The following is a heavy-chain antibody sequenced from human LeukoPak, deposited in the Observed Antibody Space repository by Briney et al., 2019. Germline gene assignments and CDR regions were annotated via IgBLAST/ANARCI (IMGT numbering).Heavy chain of an antibody. CDR1: GFTFSSYW. J-gene: IGHJ4*02. CDR3: ARGYSSGWYEFGDYFDY. D-gene: IGHD6-13*01. Sequence: GGSLRLSCAASGFTFSSYWMTWVRQAPGKGLEWVANIGEDGSEKYYVDSVKGRFTISRDNAKNSLYLQVNSLRAEDTAVYYCARGYSSGWYEFGDYFDYWGQGTLVTVSS. V-gene: IGHV3-7*01. CDR2: IGEDGSEK.